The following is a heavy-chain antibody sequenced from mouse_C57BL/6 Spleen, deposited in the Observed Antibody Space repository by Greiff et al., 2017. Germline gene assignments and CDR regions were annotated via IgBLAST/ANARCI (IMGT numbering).Heavy chain of an antibody. D-gene: IGHD1-3*01. CDR3: ALSGSSGPGYFDY. CDR2: ISDGGSYT. V-gene: IGHV5-4*01. Sequence: EVQLQESGGGLVKPGGSLKLSCAASGFTFSSYAMSWVRQTPEKRLEWVATISDGGSYTYYPDNVKGRFTISRDNAKNNLYLQMSHLKSEDTAMYYCALSGSSGPGYFDYWGQGTTLTVSS. J-gene: IGHJ2*01. CDR1: GFTFSSYA.